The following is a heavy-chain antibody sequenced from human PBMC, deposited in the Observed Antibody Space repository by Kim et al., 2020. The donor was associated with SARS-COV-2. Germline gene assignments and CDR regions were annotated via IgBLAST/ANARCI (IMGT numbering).Heavy chain of an antibody. D-gene: IGHD6-6*01. CDR1: GFTFDDYA. J-gene: IGHJ3*02. CDR3: AKDIYPQPYSSSSGAFDI. V-gene: IGHV3-9*01. Sequence: GGSLRLSCAASGFTFDDYAMHWVRQAPGKGLEWVSGISWNSGSIGYADSVKGRFTISRDNAKNSLYLQMNSLRAEDTALYYCAKDIYPQPYSSSSGAFDIWGQGTMVTVSS. CDR2: ISWNSGSI.